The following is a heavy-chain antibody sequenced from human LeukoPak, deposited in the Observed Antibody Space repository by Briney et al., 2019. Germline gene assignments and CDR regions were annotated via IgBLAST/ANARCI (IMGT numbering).Heavy chain of an antibody. J-gene: IGHJ4*02. CDR2: INGNGAST. Sequence: GGSLRLSCAASGFTFDDYGMSWVRQAPGKGLEWVSIINGNGASTGYVDSVKGRFIISRDNAKNSLYLQMNSLRTEDTALYHCARVRGTNGLNYWGQGTLVTVSS. CDR1: GFTFDDYG. V-gene: IGHV3-20*01. D-gene: IGHD1-26*01. CDR3: ARVRGTNGLNY.